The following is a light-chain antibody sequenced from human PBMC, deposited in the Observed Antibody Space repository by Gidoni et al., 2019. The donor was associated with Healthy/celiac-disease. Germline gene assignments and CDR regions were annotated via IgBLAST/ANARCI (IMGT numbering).Light chain of an antibody. J-gene: IGKJ3*01. CDR1: QSVSSN. CDR3: QQYNNWLVT. Sequence: EIVMTQSPATLSVSPGERATLSCRASQSVSSNLAWYQQKPGQAPRLLIYGASPRATGIPARFSGSGSGTEFTLTISSLQSEDFAVYYCQQYNNWLVTFGPGTKVDIK. V-gene: IGKV3-15*01. CDR2: GAS.